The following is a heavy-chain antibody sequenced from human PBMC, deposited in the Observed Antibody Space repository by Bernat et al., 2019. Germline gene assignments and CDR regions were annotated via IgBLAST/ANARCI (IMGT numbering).Heavy chain of an antibody. V-gene: IGHV3-30*18. CDR2: ISYDGSIR. CDR3: AKGADFGDYDGYDAFDI. CDR1: GFTFTSYG. J-gene: IGHJ3*02. D-gene: IGHD4-17*01. Sequence: QVQLVESGGGVVQPGRSLRLPCAASGFTFTSYGMHWVRQAPGKGLEWVAVISYDGSIRYYADSVKGRFTISRDNSKNTLFLQMNSLRVEDTAMYYCAKGADFGDYDGYDAFDIWGQGTMVTVSS.